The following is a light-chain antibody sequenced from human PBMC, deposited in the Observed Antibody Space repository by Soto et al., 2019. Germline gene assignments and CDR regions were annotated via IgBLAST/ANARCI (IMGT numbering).Light chain of an antibody. V-gene: IGKV3-11*01. Sequence: EIVLTQSPATLYLSPGERATLSCRASQSVSSYLAWYQQKPGQAPRLLIYDASNSATGIPARFSGSGSGTDFTLTISSLEPEDFAVYYCQQRSNWPPMTIGQGTRLEIK. J-gene: IGKJ5*01. CDR2: DAS. CDR3: QQRSNWPPMT. CDR1: QSVSSY.